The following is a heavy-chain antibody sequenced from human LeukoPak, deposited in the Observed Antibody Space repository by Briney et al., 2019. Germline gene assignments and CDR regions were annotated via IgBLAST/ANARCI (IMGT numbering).Heavy chain of an antibody. CDR2: IKQDGSEK. Sequence: PGGSLRLSCAASGFTFSSYWMSWVRQAPGKGLEWVANIKQDGSEKYYVDSVKGRFTISRDNAKNSLYLQMNSLRAEDTAVYYCARDPDYYGSGDNWFDPWGQGTLVTVAS. D-gene: IGHD3-10*01. J-gene: IGHJ5*02. V-gene: IGHV3-7*01. CDR3: ARDPDYYGSGDNWFDP. CDR1: GFTFSSYW.